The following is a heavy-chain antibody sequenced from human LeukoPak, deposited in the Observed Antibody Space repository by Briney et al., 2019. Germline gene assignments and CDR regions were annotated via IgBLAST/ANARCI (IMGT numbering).Heavy chain of an antibody. V-gene: IGHV4-4*07. CDR3: ARGSTVWQGGWFDP. J-gene: IGHJ5*02. CDR2: IYTSGST. D-gene: IGHD2-2*01. CDR1: GGSISSYY. Sequence: SETLSLTCTVSGGSISSYYWSWIRQPPGKGLEWIGRIYTSGSTNYNPSLKSRVTMSVDTSKNQFSLKLSSVTAADTAVYYCARGSTVWQGGWFDPWGQGTLVTVSS.